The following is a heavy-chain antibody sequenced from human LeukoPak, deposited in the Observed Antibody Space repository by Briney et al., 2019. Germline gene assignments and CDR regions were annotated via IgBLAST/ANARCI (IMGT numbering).Heavy chain of an antibody. CDR2: AYYSGSS. D-gene: IGHD3-10*01. V-gene: IGHV4-39*01. CDR3: ARRTRGGGEPYYYYYMDV. CDR1: GVSIASSNYS. J-gene: IGHJ6*03. Sequence: PSETLSLTCTVSGVSIASSNYSWVWLRKPPGKGLEWIGGAYYSGSSQYNPSLKSRVTISVDTFNNQFSLKLSSVAAADTAVYFCARRTRGGGEPYYYYYMDVWGKGTTVTVSS.